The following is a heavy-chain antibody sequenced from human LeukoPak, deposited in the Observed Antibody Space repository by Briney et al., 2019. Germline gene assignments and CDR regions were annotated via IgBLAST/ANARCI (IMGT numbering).Heavy chain of an antibody. D-gene: IGHD3-22*01. CDR2: ISYDGSNK. CDR3: ARGEYYYDSSGYY. J-gene: IGHJ4*02. Sequence: PGGSLRLSCAASGFTFSSYGMHWVRQAPGKGLEWVAVISYDGSNKYYADSVKGRFTISRDNSKNTLYLQMNSLRAEDTAVYYCARGEYYYDSSGYYWGQGTLVTVSS. V-gene: IGHV3-30*03. CDR1: GFTFSSYG.